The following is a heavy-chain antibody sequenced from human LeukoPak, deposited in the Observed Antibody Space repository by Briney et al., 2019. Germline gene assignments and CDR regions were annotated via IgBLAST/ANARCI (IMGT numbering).Heavy chain of an antibody. CDR3: AVAVAGKDDY. D-gene: IGHD6-19*01. V-gene: IGHV3-23*01. J-gene: IGHJ4*02. Sequence: PGGSLRLSCVASGFTFGSYAMSWVRQAPGKGLEWVSAISGSGGSTYYADSVKGRFTISRDNSKNALYLQMNSLRAEDTAVYYCAVAVAGKDDYWGQGTLVTVSS. CDR1: GFTFGSYA. CDR2: ISGSGGST.